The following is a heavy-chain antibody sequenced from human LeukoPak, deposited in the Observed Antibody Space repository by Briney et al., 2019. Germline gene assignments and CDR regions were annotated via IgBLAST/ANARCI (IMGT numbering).Heavy chain of an antibody. V-gene: IGHV3-23*01. CDR3: ARDAGSGYFDY. D-gene: IGHD6-19*01. CDR1: GFTFNNYA. CDR2: ITGSGDST. J-gene: IGHJ4*02. Sequence: PGGSLRLSCAASGFTFNNYAMSWVRQAPGKGLEWVSTITGSGDSTYYADSVKGRFTISRDNSKNTLFLQMNGLRDEDTAVYYCARDAGSGYFDYWGQGTLVTVSS.